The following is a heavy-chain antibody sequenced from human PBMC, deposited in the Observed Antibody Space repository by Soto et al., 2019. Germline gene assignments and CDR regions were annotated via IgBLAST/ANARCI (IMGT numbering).Heavy chain of an antibody. Sequence: GGSLRLSCAASGFTFSSHYMNWVRQAPGRGLEWVSYISRSERTIYYADSVKGRFTISRDNAKNLLYLLMNSLTDEDTAVYYCARDEGGWFDPWGQGTLVTVSS. CDR2: ISRSERTI. J-gene: IGHJ5*02. CDR1: GFTFSSHY. CDR3: ARDEGGWFDP. V-gene: IGHV3-48*02.